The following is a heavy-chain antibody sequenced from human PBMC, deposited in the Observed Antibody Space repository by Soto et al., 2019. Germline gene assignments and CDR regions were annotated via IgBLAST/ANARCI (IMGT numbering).Heavy chain of an antibody. CDR1: GFTFSSYA. V-gene: IGHV3-23*01. Sequence: GGSLRLSCAASGFTFSSYAMSWVRQAPGKGLEWVSAISGSGGSTYYADSVKGRFTISRDNSKNTLYLQMNSLRAEDTAVYYCAKYGDYGYYYGMDVWGQGTTVTVSS. CDR3: AKYGDYGYYYGMDV. J-gene: IGHJ6*02. D-gene: IGHD4-17*01. CDR2: ISGSGGST.